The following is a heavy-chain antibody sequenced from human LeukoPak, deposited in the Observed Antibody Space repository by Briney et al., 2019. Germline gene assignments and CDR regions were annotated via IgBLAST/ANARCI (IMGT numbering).Heavy chain of an antibody. V-gene: IGHV3-7*01. D-gene: IGHD4-17*01. CDR2: IKQEGNEK. Sequence: GGPLRLSCAASGFKFSINWMSWVRQAPGKGLEGVTNIKQEGNEKYYVDSVKGRFTISRDNAKNSLYLQMNSLRAEDTAVYYCAREGPSVTPYYWGQGTLVTVSS. J-gene: IGHJ4*02. CDR1: GFKFSINW. CDR3: AREGPSVTPYY.